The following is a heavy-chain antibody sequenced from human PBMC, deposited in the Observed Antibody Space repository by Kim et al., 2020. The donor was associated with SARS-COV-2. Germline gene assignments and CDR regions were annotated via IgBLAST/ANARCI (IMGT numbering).Heavy chain of an antibody. V-gene: IGHV1-69*04. CDR2: IIPIFGIA. CDR3: ARGGGPAADAFDI. D-gene: IGHD3-10*01. J-gene: IGHJ3*02. Sequence: SVKVSCKASGGTFSSYAISWVRQAPGQGLEWMGRIIPIFGIANYAQKFQGRVTITADKSTSTAYMELSSLRSEDTAVYYCARGGGPAADAFDIWGQGTMVTVSS. CDR1: GGTFSSYA.